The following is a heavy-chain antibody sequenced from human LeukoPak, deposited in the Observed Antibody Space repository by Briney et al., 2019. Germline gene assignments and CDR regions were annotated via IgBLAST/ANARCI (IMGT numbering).Heavy chain of an antibody. CDR1: VYTFTGYY. D-gene: IGHD2-2*01. CDR3: AREEYGFDP. V-gene: IGHV1-2*02. Sequence: GASVTVSFKASVYTFTGYYMHWVRQAPGQGLEWMGWINPKSGGTNYAQKFQGRVTMTRDTSIHTAYMELSRLRSDDTAVYYCAREEYGFDPWGQGTLVTVSS. CDR2: INPKSGGT. J-gene: IGHJ5*02.